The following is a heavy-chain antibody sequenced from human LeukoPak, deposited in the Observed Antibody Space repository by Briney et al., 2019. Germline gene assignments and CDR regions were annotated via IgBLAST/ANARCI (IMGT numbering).Heavy chain of an antibody. CDR1: GFTFDDYA. Sequence: GRSLRLSCAASGFTFDDYAMRWVRQAPGKGLEWVSGISWNSGSIGYADSVKGRFTISRDNAKNSLYLQMNSLRAEDTALYYCAKDVGDYGGNVDYWGQGTLVTVSS. J-gene: IGHJ4*02. D-gene: IGHD4-23*01. CDR2: ISWNSGSI. CDR3: AKDVGDYGGNVDY. V-gene: IGHV3-9*01.